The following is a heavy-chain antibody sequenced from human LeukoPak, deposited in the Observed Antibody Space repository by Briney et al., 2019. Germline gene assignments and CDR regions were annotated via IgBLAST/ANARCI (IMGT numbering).Heavy chain of an antibody. CDR3: AKGGPSGDGYYFNY. J-gene: IGHJ4*02. CDR1: GFKFADYA. CDR2: TSATGGTT. Sequence: GGSLRLSCVASGFKFADYAMTWVRQSPGKGLEWVSSTSATGGTTYYADSVKGRFAISRDNSNSTLHLQMNSPRADDTAVYYCAKGGPSGDGYYFNYWGQGTLVTVSS. V-gene: IGHV3-23*01.